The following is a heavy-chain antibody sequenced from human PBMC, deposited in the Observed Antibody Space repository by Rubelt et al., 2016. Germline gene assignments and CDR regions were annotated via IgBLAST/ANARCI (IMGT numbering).Heavy chain of an antibody. V-gene: IGHV3-48*02. Sequence: GGGLVQPGGSLRLSCAASGFAFSSYAMTWVRQAPGKGLEWISYISSSSGNIWYADSVKGRFTVSRDNAKNSLYLQMNSLRDEDTAVYYCAKGDYFTSPPFRCLDWLKGNWFDPWDQETLVSVS. J-gene: IGHJ5*02. D-gene: IGHD3/OR15-3a*01. CDR2: ISSSSGNI. CDR1: GFAFSSYA. CDR3: AKGDYFTSPPFRCLDWLKGNWFDP.